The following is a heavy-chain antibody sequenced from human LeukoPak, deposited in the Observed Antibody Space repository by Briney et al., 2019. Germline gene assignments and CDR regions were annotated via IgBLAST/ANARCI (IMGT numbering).Heavy chain of an antibody. CDR1: GFTLSIYC. CDR3: AGSSYVSIAAAGLYYFDY. Sequence: PGRSLRLSCAASGFTLSIYCTSWVREAPGKGLEWVANITQDGSEKYYVDSGKDRFTISRENAKNSLYLQMHSLRAEDTAVYYCAGSSYVSIAAAGLYYFDYWGQGTLVTVSP. V-gene: IGHV3-7*01. J-gene: IGHJ4*02. D-gene: IGHD6-13*01. CDR2: ITQDGSEK.